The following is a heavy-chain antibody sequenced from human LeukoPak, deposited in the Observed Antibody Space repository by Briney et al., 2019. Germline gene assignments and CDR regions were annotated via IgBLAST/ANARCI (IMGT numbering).Heavy chain of an antibody. CDR1: GFTFSGYY. CDR3: AKRRPDYGSGSYYNGPFDY. V-gene: IGHV3-11*01. Sequence: GGSLRLSCAASGFTFSGYYMSWIRQAPGKGLEWVSYISSSGSTIYYADSVKGRFIISRDNAKNTLYLQMNSLRAEDTAVYYCAKRRPDYGSGSYYNGPFDYWGQGTLVTVSS. CDR2: ISSSGSTI. D-gene: IGHD3-10*01. J-gene: IGHJ4*02.